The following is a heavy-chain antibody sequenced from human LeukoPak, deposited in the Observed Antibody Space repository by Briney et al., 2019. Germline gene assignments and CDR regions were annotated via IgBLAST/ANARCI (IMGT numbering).Heavy chain of an antibody. J-gene: IGHJ4*02. D-gene: IGHD2-15*01. CDR1: GYTFTDYY. CDR2: VDPEDGET. Sequence: ASVKVSCKASGYTFTDYYMHWVQQAPGKGLEWMGRVDPEDGETIYAQKFQGRVTMTEDTSTDTAYMELSSLRSEDTAVYYCATIAGSWYFDYWGQGTLVTVSS. CDR3: ATIAGSWYFDY. V-gene: IGHV1-69-2*01.